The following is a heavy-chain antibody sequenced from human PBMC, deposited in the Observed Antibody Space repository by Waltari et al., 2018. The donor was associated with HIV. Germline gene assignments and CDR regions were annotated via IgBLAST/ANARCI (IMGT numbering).Heavy chain of an antibody. J-gene: IGHJ6*02. V-gene: IGHV3-11*01. D-gene: IGHD6-6*01. CDR3: ARVAGSSSNYYGMDV. CDR2: ISSSGGTT. CDR1: GFTFGDYH. Sequence: QVQLVESGGGLVKPGGSLRVSGAVSGFTFGDYHMIWIRQAPGKGLDWLSYISSSGGTTNYAASVKGRFTISRDNAKKALYLEMNSLRAEDTAVYYCARVAGSSSNYYGMDVWGQGTTVTVSS.